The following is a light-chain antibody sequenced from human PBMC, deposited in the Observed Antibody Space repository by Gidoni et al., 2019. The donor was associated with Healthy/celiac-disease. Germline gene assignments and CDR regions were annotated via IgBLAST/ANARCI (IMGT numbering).Light chain of an antibody. CDR1: QRISNY. CDR2: AAS. J-gene: IGKJ4*01. Sequence: DIQIPPSPSSLSASVGDRVTITCRASQRISNYLAWYQQKPGKVPKLLIYAASTLQSGVPSRFSGSGSGTDFTITISSLQPEDVATYYCQKYNRAIPLTFXGXTKVEIK. CDR3: QKYNRAIPLT. V-gene: IGKV1-27*01.